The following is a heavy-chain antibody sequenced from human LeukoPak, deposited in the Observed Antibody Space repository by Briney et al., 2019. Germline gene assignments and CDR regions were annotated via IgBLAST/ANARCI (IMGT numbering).Heavy chain of an antibody. Sequence: GGSLRLSCAASGFTFSSYGMSWVRQAPGKGLEWVSAISGSGGSTYYADSVEGRFTISRDNSKNTLYLQMNSLRAEDTAVYYCAKDRGYNYGLFDYWGQGILVTVSS. V-gene: IGHV3-23*01. J-gene: IGHJ4*02. CDR1: GFTFSSYG. CDR2: ISGSGGST. CDR3: AKDRGYNYGLFDY. D-gene: IGHD5-18*01.